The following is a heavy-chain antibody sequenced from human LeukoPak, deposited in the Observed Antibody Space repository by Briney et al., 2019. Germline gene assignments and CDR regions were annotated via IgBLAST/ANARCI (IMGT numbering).Heavy chain of an antibody. Sequence: SETVSLTCTVSDGSISSYYWSWIRQPPGKGLEWIGHIYDSGSTNYNPSLKSRVTISVDTSKNQFSLKLSSVTAADTAVYYCAREFSWSGFFDYWGQGTLVTVSS. V-gene: IGHV4-59*01. CDR2: IYDSGST. D-gene: IGHD3-3*01. CDR1: DGSISSYY. CDR3: AREFSWSGFFDY. J-gene: IGHJ4*02.